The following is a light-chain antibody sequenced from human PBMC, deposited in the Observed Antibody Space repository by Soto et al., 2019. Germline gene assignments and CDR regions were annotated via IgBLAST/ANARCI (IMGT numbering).Light chain of an antibody. Sequence: EIVFTQSPGTLSWSPGERATLSCRASQSVSSTYLAWYQQKPGQAPRLLIYDASNRATGIPARFSGSGSGTDFTLTISSLQPDDFATYYCQQYNDYSTWTFGQGTKVDIK. J-gene: IGKJ1*01. CDR2: DAS. CDR3: QQYNDYSTWT. V-gene: IGKV3-20*01. CDR1: QSVSSTY.